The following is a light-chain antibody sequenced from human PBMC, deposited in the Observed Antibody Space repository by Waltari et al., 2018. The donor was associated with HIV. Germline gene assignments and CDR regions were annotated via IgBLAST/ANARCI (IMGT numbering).Light chain of an antibody. Sequence: QSALTQPPSASGSPGQSVTISCTGTSSDVGGYNYVSWYQQHPGKAPNLLVYEVSKRPSGVPDRCSASKAGNTASLTVSGLHAEDEADYYCSAYAGNNNFVVFGGGTKLTVL. CDR3: SAYAGNNNFVV. CDR1: SSDVGGYNY. J-gene: IGLJ2*01. V-gene: IGLV2-8*01. CDR2: EVS.